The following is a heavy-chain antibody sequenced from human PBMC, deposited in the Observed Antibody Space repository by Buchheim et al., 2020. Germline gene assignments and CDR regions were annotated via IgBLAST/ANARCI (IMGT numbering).Heavy chain of an antibody. CDR3: ARLYPGYSSSWANYYFDY. D-gene: IGHD6-13*01. Sequence: QLQLQESGPGLVKPSETLSLTCTVSGGSISSSSYYWGWIRQPPGKGLEWIGSIYYSGSTYYNPSLKSRVTISVEASKNPFSLKLSSVTAADTAVYYCARLYPGYSSSWANYYFDYWGQGTL. V-gene: IGHV4-39*01. CDR2: IYYSGST. CDR1: GGSISSSSYY. J-gene: IGHJ4*02.